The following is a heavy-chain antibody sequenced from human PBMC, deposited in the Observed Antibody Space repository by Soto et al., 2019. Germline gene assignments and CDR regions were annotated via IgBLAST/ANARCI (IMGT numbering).Heavy chain of an antibody. V-gene: IGHV1-18*01. CDR1: GYTFFTYD. D-gene: IGHD5-12*01. CDR3: ARHHGPTTSENWFDP. CDR2: ISTYSGDT. J-gene: IGHJ5*02. Sequence: QVHLVQSGVEVKTPGASVKVSCQASGYTFFTYDISWVRQDPGQGLEWMGWISTYSGDTKYAQKIQGRVTMTTDTSTTTAYLELRSMRADDTAVYYCARHHGPTTSENWFDPWGQGTLVTVSS.